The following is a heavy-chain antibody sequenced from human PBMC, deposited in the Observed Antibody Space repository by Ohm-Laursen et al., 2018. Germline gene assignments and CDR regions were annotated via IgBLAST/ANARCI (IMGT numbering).Heavy chain of an antibody. CDR2: IGAYNGNT. J-gene: IGHJ3*02. CDR3: ARRNDAFDI. CDR1: GYTFTGYY. V-gene: IGHV1-18*04. D-gene: IGHD1-14*01. Sequence: VSSVKVSCKASGYTFTGYYTHWVRQAPGQGLEWMGWIGAYNGNTNYAQKLQGRVTMTTDTSTSTAYMELRSLRSDDTAVYYCARRNDAFDIWGQGTMVTVSS.